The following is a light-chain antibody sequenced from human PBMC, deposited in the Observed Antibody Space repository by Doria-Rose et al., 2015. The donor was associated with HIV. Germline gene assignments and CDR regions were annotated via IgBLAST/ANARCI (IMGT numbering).Light chain of an antibody. CDR3: NSYTTSSTHNYV. CDR2: DVS. Sequence: PGQSITISCTGTSSDVGGFGYVSWYQQHPGKAPKLMIYDVSNRPSGVSNRFSGSKSGDTASPIISGLQAEDEADYYCNSYTTSSTHNYVFGTGTKVTVL. V-gene: IGLV2-14*03. J-gene: IGLJ1*01. CDR1: SSDVGGFGY.